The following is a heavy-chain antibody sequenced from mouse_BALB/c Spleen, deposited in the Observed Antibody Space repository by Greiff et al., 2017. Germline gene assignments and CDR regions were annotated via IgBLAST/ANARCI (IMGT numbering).Heavy chain of an antibody. V-gene: IGHV5-6-5*01. Sequence: EVKLVESGGGLVKPGGSLKLSCAASGFTFSSYAMSWVRQNPEKRLEWVASISSGGSTYYPDSVKGRFTISRDNARNILYLQMSSLRSEDTAMYYGARGHYYGSSWFAYWGQGTLVTVSA. J-gene: IGHJ3*01. D-gene: IGHD1-1*01. CDR2: ISSGGST. CDR1: GFTFSSYA. CDR3: ARGHYYGSSWFAY.